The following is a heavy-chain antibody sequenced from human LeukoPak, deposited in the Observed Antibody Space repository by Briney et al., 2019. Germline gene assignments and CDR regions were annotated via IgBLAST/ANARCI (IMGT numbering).Heavy chain of an antibody. CDR2: IRYDGSNK. D-gene: IGHD2-2*01. J-gene: IGHJ4*02. CDR3: AKDLGYCSSSTCLSIDY. CDR1: GFTFSSYV. Sequence: GGSLRLSCAASGFTFSSYVMHWVRQAPGKGLEWVSFIRYDGSNKYYADSVKGRFTISRDNSKNTLYLQMNSLRAEDTAVYYCAKDLGYCSSSTCLSIDYWGQGTLVTVSS. V-gene: IGHV3-30*02.